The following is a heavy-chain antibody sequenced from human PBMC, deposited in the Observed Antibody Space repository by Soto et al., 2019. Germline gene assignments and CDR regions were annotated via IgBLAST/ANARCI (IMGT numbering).Heavy chain of an antibody. J-gene: IGHJ4*02. D-gene: IGHD6-19*01. CDR1: RFTSCRYS. V-gene: IGHV3-21*01. Sequence: GGLRVCSPSSRFTSCRYSMNWVRQAPGKGLEWVSSISSSSSYIYYADSVKGRFTISRDNAKNSLYLQMNSLRAEDTAVYYCASTLGSGWLLDYWGKGTLVTV. CDR2: ISSSSSYI. CDR3: ASTLGSGWLLDY.